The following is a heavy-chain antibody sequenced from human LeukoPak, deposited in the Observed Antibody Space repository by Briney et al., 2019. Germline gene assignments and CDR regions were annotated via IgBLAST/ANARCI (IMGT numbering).Heavy chain of an antibody. D-gene: IGHD6-13*01. CDR2: IKQDGSEK. CDR1: GFTFSSYW. J-gene: IGHJ5*02. CDR3: ARVGILAAAGTGWFDP. V-gene: IGHV3-7*01. Sequence: GGSLRLSCAASGFTFSSYWMSWVRQAPGKGLEWVAHIKQDGSEKYYVDSVKGRFTLSRDNAKNSLYLQMNSLRAEDTAVYYCARVGILAAAGTGWFDPWGQGTLVTVSS.